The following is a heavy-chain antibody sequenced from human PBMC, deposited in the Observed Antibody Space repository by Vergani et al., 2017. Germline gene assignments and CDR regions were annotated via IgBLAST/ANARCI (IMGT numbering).Heavy chain of an antibody. CDR1: GGTFSSYA. J-gene: IGHJ4*02. Sequence: QVQLVQSGAEVKKPGSSVKVSCKASGGTFSSYAISWVRQAPGQGLEWMGGIIPIFGTANYAQKFQGRVTITADESTSTAYMELSSLRSEDTAVYYCANHVIHTIFGVVINGQNKDDYWGQGTLVTVSA. CDR3: ANHVIHTIFGVVINGQNKDDY. D-gene: IGHD3-3*01. CDR2: IIPIFGTA. V-gene: IGHV1-69*01.